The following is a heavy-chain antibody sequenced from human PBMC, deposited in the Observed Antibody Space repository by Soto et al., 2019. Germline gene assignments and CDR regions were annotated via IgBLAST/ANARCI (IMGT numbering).Heavy chain of an antibody. J-gene: IGHJ3*02. D-gene: IGHD3-22*01. V-gene: IGHV3-30-3*01. CDR1: GFTFSSYA. CDR2: ISYDGSNK. CDR3: ARIKIPPYYYDSSGYPDAFDI. Sequence: GGALRLSCAASGFTFSSYAMHWVRQAPGKGLEWVAVISYDGSNKYYADSVKGRFTISRDNSKNTLYLQMNSRRAEDTAVYYCARIKIPPYYYDSSGYPDAFDIWGQGTMVTVSS.